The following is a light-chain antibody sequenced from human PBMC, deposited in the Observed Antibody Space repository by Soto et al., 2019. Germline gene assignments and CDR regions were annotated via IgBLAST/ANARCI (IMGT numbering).Light chain of an antibody. CDR3: QQYNSYRWT. Sequence: DIQMTQSPSTLSGSVGDRFTITCRASQTISSWLAWYQQKPGKAPKLLIYKASTLKSGVPSRFSGSGSGTEFTLTISSLQPDDFATYYCQQYNSYRWTFGLGTKVAIK. V-gene: IGKV1-5*03. CDR2: KAS. J-gene: IGKJ1*01. CDR1: QTISSW.